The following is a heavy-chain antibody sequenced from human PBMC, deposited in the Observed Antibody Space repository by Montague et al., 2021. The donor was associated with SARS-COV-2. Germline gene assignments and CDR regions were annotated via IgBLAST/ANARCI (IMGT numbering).Heavy chain of an antibody. Sequence: SLRLSCAASGFDFTSSEINWVRQAPGKRLEWVSYISTSGTLPSYMDSVKGRFTISRDNAKKSLYLQMDSLRAEDTAVYFCAREAVGYSHGYPYWYFDLWGRGTLVTVSS. CDR2: ISTSGTLP. CDR3: AREAVGYSHGYPYWYFDL. V-gene: IGHV3-48*03. CDR1: GFDFTSSE. J-gene: IGHJ2*01. D-gene: IGHD5-18*01.